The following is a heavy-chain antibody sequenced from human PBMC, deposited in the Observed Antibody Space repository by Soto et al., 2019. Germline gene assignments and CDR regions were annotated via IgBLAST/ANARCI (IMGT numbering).Heavy chain of an antibody. J-gene: IGHJ6*02. CDR3: AREPNVLSGVRALGGMDV. CDR1: GGSISSGGYY. D-gene: IGHD3-10*01. Sequence: LSLTCTVSGGSISSGGYYWSWIRQHPGKGLEWIGYIYYSGSTYYNPSLKSRVTISVDTSKNQFSLKLSSVTAADTAVYYCAREPNVLSGVRALGGMDVWGQGTTVTVAS. CDR2: IYYSGST. V-gene: IGHV4-31*03.